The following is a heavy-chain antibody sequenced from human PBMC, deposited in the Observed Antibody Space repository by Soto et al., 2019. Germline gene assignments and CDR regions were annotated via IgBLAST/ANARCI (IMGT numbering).Heavy chain of an antibody. D-gene: IGHD3-22*01. CDR1: GFAVSNNY. CDR2: VYSGGTT. J-gene: IGHJ4*02. Sequence: PVGSLRLSCVASGFAVSNNYMNWVRQAPGRGLEWVSVVYSGGTTYYADSVRGRFTVSRDDSKNTLFLQMSSLRAEDTAVYYCARAGSPFDSDSSGYWGFDHWGQGTLVTVSS. V-gene: IGHV3-53*01. CDR3: ARAGSPFDSDSSGYWGFDH.